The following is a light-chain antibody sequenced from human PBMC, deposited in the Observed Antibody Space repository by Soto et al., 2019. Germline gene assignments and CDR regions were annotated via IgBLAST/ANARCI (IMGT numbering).Light chain of an antibody. CDR3: QSYDSSLSVYV. Sequence: QSVLTQPPSVSGAPGQRVTISCTGSSSNIGAGYDVQWYQQLPGTAPKLLIYGNSNRPSGVPDRFSGSKSGTSASLAITGLQAEDEADYYCQSYDSSLSVYVFGTGTK. CDR1: SSNIGAGYD. CDR2: GNS. V-gene: IGLV1-40*01. J-gene: IGLJ1*01.